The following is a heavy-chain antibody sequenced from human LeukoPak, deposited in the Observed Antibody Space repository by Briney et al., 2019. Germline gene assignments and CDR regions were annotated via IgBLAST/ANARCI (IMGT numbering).Heavy chain of an antibody. Sequence: PSETLSLTCTVSGGSISSYYWSWIRQPPGKGLEWIGYIYYSGSTNYNPSLKSRVTILVDTSKNQFSLKLSSVTAADTAVYYCVRHSHHGGNFPDGFDIWGQGTMVTVSS. D-gene: IGHD4-23*01. CDR1: GGSISSYY. J-gene: IGHJ3*02. CDR3: VRHSHHGGNFPDGFDI. CDR2: IYYSGST. V-gene: IGHV4-59*08.